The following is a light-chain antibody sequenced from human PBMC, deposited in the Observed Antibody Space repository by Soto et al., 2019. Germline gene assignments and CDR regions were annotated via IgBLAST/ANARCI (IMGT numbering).Light chain of an antibody. Sequence: EIVLTQTPGTLSLSPGERATLSCSASQSVSSSYLAWYQQKPGQAPRLLIYGASSRATGIPDRFSGSGSGTDFTLTISRLEPEDFAVYYCQQYGSSLPITFGQGTRLEI. CDR1: QSVSSSY. CDR2: GAS. J-gene: IGKJ5*01. CDR3: QQYGSSLPIT. V-gene: IGKV3-20*01.